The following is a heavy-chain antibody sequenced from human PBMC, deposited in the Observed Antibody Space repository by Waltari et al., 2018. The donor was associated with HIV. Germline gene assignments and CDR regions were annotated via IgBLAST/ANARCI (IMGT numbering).Heavy chain of an antibody. CDR1: GGSISSSSYY. D-gene: IGHD5-12*01. CDR2: IYYSGST. CDR3: ARRGLIRDGYKSSGDY. Sequence: QLQLQESGPGLVKPSETLSLTCTVSGGSISSSSYYWGWIRQPPGKGLEWIGRIYYSGSTYYNPSLKSRVTISVDTSKNQFSLKLSSVTAADTAVYYCARRGLIRDGYKSSGDYWGQGTLVTVSS. J-gene: IGHJ4*02. V-gene: IGHV4-39*01.